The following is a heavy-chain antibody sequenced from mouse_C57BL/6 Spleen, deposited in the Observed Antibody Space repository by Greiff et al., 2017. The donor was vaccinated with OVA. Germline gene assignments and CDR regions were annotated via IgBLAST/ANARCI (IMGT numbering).Heavy chain of an antibody. CDR1: GFSLTSYG. D-gene: IGHD2-3*01. CDR3: ARHHDGYYYAMDY. CDR2: IWGVGST. Sequence: VMLVESGPGLVAPSQSLSITCTVSGFSLTSYGVDWVRQSPGKGLEWLGVIWGVGSTNYNSALKSRLSIRQDNSKSQVFLKMNSLQTDDTAMYYCARHHDGYYYAMDYWGQGTSVTVSS. V-gene: IGHV2-6*01. J-gene: IGHJ4*01.